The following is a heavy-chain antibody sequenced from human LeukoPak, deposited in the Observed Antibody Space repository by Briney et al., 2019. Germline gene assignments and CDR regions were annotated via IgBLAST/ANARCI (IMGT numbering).Heavy chain of an antibody. D-gene: IGHD2-2*01. J-gene: IGHJ5*02. CDR2: INSDGSST. CDR3: ARGYCSSTSCYSTRFDP. CDR1: GFTFSSYW. V-gene: IGHV3-74*01. Sequence: GGSLRLSCAASGFTFSSYWMHWVRQAPGKGLVWVSRINSDGSSTSYADSVKGRFTISRDNAKSTLYLQMNSLRAKDTAVYYCARGYCSSTSCYSTRFDPWGQGTLVTVSS.